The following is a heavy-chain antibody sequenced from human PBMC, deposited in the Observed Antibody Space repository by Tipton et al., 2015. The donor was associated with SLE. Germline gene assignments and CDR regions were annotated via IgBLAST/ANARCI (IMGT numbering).Heavy chain of an antibody. CDR1: GGSISSHY. CDR2: IYYSGST. D-gene: IGHD4-17*01. CDR3: ARAPHDYGDNEAFDI. V-gene: IGHV4-59*08. Sequence: TLSLTCTVSGGSISSHYWSWIRQPPGKGLEWIGYIYYSGSTHYNPSLKSRVTISVDTSKNQFSLKLSSVTAADTAVYYCARAPHDYGDNEAFDIWGQGTVVTVSS. J-gene: IGHJ3*02.